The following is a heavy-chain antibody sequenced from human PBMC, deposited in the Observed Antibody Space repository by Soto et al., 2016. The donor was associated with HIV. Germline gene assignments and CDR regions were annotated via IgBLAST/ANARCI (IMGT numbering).Heavy chain of an antibody. CDR1: RFSLRSSI. CDR3: AREGGSSGRAGYFDY. V-gene: IGHV3-30-3*01. D-gene: IGHD5-12*01. J-gene: IGHJ4*02. CDR2: ISYDESALK. Sequence: QVYLVESGGGVVQPGRSLSLSCVVSRFSLRSSIMHWVRQIPGKGLEWVALISYDESALKQYGESVRGRFTITSDKSKNTVFLHMTSLRPDDTAIYYCAREGGSSGRAGYFDYWGQGTLVTVSS.